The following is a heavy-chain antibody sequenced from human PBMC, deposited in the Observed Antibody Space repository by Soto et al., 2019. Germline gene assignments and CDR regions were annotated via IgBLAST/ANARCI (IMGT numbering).Heavy chain of an antibody. V-gene: IGHV1-69*01. CDR1: GGTFSSYA. Sequence: QVQLVQSGAEVKKPGSSVKVSCKASGGTFSSYAISWVRQAPGQGLEWMGGIIPIFGTANYAQKFQGRVTITADESTSTAYMELSSLRSEDTAVYYCASDQTLSGSDYGSYYYGMDVWGQGTTVTVSS. CDR3: ASDQTLSGSDYGSYYYGMDV. D-gene: IGHD1-26*01. J-gene: IGHJ6*02. CDR2: IIPIFGTA.